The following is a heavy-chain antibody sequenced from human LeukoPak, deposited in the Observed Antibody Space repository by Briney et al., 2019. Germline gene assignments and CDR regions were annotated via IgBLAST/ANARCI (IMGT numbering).Heavy chain of an antibody. CDR1: GFTVSSNY. Sequence: GGSLRLSCAASGFTVSSNYMSWVRQAPGKGLEGVSVIYSSGSTYYADSVKGRFTISRDNSKNTLHLQMNTLRAEDTAVYYCASRIATAGSVDYWGQGTLVTASS. D-gene: IGHD6-13*01. V-gene: IGHV3-53*01. CDR3: ASRIATAGSVDY. CDR2: IYSSGST. J-gene: IGHJ4*02.